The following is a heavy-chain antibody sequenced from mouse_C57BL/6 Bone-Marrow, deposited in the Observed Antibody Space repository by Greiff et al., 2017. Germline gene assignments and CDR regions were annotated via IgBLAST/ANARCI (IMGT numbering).Heavy chain of an antibody. CDR1: GFTFSDYG. CDR3: ARRGLRPLYWYFDV. Sequence: EVQLQESGGGLVKPGGSLKLSCAASGFTFSDYGMHWVRQAPEKGLEWVAYISSGSSNIYYADTVKGRFTISRDNAKNTLFLQMTSLRSEDTAMYYCARRGLRPLYWYFDVWGTGTTVTVSS. D-gene: IGHD2-4*01. V-gene: IGHV5-17*01. J-gene: IGHJ1*03. CDR2: ISSGSSNI.